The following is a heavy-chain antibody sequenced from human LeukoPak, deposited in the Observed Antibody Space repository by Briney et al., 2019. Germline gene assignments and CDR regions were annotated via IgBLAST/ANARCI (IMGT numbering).Heavy chain of an antibody. J-gene: IGHJ6*02. Sequence: ASVKVSCKTSGYSFNSHHVHWVRQAPGQGLEWMGINFFHDGSTSNTQKFQGRVTMTRDTSTSTVYMGLSSLRSEDTAVYYCARDSGNYHYDMDVWGQGTTVIVSS. CDR3: ARDSGNYHYDMDV. D-gene: IGHD3-10*01. V-gene: IGHV1-46*02. CDR2: NFFHDGST. CDR1: GYSFNSHH.